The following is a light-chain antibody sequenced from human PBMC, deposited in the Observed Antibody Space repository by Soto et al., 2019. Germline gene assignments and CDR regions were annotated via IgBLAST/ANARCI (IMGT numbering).Light chain of an antibody. Sequence: QSALTQPASVSGSPGQSITISCTGTSSDVGGHNSVSWYQQHPGKAPKLMIYEVSNRPSGVSNRFSGSKSGNTASLTISGLQAEDEADYYCSSYTSSTPYVFGTGTKVTVL. CDR1: SSDVGGHNS. J-gene: IGLJ1*01. V-gene: IGLV2-14*01. CDR3: SSYTSSTPYV. CDR2: EVS.